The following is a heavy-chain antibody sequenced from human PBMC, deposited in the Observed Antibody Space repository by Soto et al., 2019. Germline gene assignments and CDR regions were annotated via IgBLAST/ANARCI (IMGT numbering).Heavy chain of an antibody. Sequence: SVKVSCKASGGTFSSYAISWVRQAPGQGLEWMGGIIPIFGTANYAQKFQGRVTITADESTSTAYMELSSLRSEDTAVYYCARARGCRSSSCYTYYYGMDGWDQVTTVTFSS. V-gene: IGHV1-69*13. CDR1: GGTFSSYA. CDR3: ARARGCRSSSCYTYYYGMDG. CDR2: IIPIFGTA. D-gene: IGHD2-2*01. J-gene: IGHJ6*02.